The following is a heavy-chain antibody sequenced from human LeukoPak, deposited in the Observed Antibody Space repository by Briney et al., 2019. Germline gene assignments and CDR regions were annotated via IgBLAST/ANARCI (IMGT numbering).Heavy chain of an antibody. V-gene: IGHV3-74*01. CDR2: INSDGSST. D-gene: IGHD3-10*01. Sequence: GGSLRLSCAASGFTFSSDWMHWVRQVPGKGLVWVSRINSDGSSTAYADSVKGRFTISRDNAKNTLYLQMNSLRVEDTAVYYCARDLSTGLWFGESTAGYYGMDVWGQGTTVTVSS. J-gene: IGHJ6*02. CDR1: GFTFSSDW. CDR3: ARDLSTGLWFGESTAGYYGMDV.